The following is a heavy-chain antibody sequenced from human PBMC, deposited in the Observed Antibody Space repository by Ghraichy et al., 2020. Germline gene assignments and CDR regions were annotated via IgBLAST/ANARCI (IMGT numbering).Heavy chain of an antibody. CDR2: IPYDGSHP. V-gene: IGHV3-30*02. J-gene: IGHJ6*02. CDR3: VKPTGYCTDGVCPPLQGTV. CDR1: GFTFSSSG. Sequence: GGSLRLSCAASGFTFSSSGMHWVRQAPHKGLEWVAYIPYDGSHPHSVDSRFSISRDNFQDTLYLQMNRLRREDTAVYYCVKPTGYCTDGVCPPLQGTVWGQGTAVIVSS. D-gene: IGHD2-8*01.